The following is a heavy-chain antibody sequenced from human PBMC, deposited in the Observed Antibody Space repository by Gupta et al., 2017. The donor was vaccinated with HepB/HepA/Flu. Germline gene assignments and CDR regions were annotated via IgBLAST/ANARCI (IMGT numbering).Heavy chain of an antibody. CDR3: VRDLRQDDY. J-gene: IGHJ4*02. D-gene: IGHD3-16*01. CDR1: GFTFSNYW. V-gene: IGHV3-74*01. CDR2: INPDGSAT. Sequence: EVQLVESGGGLVQPGGSLRLSCAASGFTFSNYWIHWARQAPGRGLVWVSRINPDGSATNYADSVKGRFTISRDNAKNTVYLQMNSLRAEDTAVYYCVRDLRQDDYWGQGTLVTVS.